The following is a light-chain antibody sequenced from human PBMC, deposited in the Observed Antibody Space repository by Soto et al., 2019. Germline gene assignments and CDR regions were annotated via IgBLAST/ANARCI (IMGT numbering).Light chain of an antibody. CDR1: QGISSW. Sequence: DIQMTQSPSSVSASVGDRVTITCRASQGISSWLAWYQQKPGKAPKLLIYHASTLESGVPSRFSGSGSGTEFTLTISSLQPDDFATYYCQQCHRYLTFGQGTKVDIK. CDR2: HAS. J-gene: IGKJ1*01. CDR3: QQCHRYLT. V-gene: IGKV1-5*01.